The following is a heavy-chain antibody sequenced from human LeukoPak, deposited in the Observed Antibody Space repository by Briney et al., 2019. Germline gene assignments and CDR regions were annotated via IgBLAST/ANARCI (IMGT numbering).Heavy chain of an antibody. CDR2: ISRSGGSI. V-gene: IGHV3-21*01. CDR1: EFTFSSHS. D-gene: IGHD2-2*01. Sequence: KPGGSLRLSCAASEFTFSSHSMNWVRQAPGKGLEWVSSISRSGGSIYYADSLKGRFTISRDNAKNSLYLQMNSLRAEDTAVYFCARSLKVPAALDVFDIWGQGTMVTVSS. CDR3: ARSLKVPAALDVFDI. J-gene: IGHJ3*02.